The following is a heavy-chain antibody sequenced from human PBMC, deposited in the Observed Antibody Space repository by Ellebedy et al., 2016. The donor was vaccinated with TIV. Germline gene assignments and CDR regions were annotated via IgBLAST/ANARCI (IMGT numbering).Heavy chain of an antibody. CDR1: GFTFSTYG. CDR2: ISSDGNDK. J-gene: IGHJ4*02. Sequence: GESLKISCAASGFTFSTYGMHWVRQAPGKGLEWGAIISSDGNDKYYADSVKGRFTISRDNSKDTVYLQMKSLRAEDTTVYYGASSYTIWSGRECWGQGTLVTVSS. V-gene: IGHV3-30-3*01. D-gene: IGHD2-2*02. CDR3: ASSYTIWSGREC.